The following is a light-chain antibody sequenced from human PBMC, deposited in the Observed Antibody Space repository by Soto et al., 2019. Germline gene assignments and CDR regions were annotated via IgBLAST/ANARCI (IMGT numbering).Light chain of an antibody. Sequence: QSVLAQPRSVSGSPGQSVTISCSGTSSDVGGYNSVSWYQQFPGKAPKLMIYDVTKRPSGVPDRFSGSKSGNTASLTISGLQAEDEADYYCCSYAASYTWVFGGGTKVTV. CDR1: SSDVGGYNS. J-gene: IGLJ2*01. CDR3: CSYAASYTWV. V-gene: IGLV2-11*01. CDR2: DVT.